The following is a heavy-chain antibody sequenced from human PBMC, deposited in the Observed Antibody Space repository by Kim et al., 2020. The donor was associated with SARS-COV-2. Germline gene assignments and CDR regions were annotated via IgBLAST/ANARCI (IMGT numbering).Heavy chain of an antibody. CDR3: ASAFDGIWAYDF. CDR2: IDHSGST. D-gene: IGHD3-16*01. J-gene: IGHJ4*02. V-gene: IGHV4-34*01. Sequence: SETLSLTCAVSGGSFSGFYWTWIRQPPGKGLEWIGEIDHSGSTNYNPSLESRVTISMDTSKKQFSLKMTSVTAADTAAYFCASAFDGIWAYDFWCQGTLV. CDR1: GGSFSGFY.